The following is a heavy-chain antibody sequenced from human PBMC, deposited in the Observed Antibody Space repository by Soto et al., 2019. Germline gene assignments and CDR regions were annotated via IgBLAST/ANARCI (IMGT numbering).Heavy chain of an antibody. V-gene: IGHV4-59*01. D-gene: IGHD1-26*01. Sequence: PSETLSLTCTVSGGSISSYYWSWIRQPPGKGLEWIGYIYYSGSTNYNPSLKSRVTISVDTSKNQFSLKLSSVTAADTAVYYCARGSRIVGATIDYWGQGTLVTVS. CDR3: ARGSRIVGATIDY. CDR2: IYYSGST. J-gene: IGHJ4*02. CDR1: GGSISSYY.